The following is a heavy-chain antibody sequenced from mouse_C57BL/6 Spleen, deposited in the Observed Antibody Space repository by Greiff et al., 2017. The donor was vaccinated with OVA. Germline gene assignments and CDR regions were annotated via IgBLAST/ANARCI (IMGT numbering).Heavy chain of an antibody. V-gene: IGHV1-80*01. CDR1: GYAFSSYW. Sequence: QVQLKQSGAELVKPGASVKISCKASGYAFSSYWMNWVKQRPGKGLEWIGQIYPGDGDTNYNGKFKGKATLTADKSSSTAYMQLSSLTSEDSAVYFCARSHYGSSAMDYWGQGTSVTVSS. J-gene: IGHJ4*01. CDR3: ARSHYGSSAMDY. D-gene: IGHD1-1*01. CDR2: IYPGDGDT.